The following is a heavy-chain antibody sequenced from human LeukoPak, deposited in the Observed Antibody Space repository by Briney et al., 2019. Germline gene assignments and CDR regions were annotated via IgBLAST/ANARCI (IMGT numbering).Heavy chain of an antibody. V-gene: IGHV1-2*02. CDR1: GYTFTGYF. CDR2: INPNNGGT. CDR3: ARDERYDSSGYPFDY. J-gene: IGHJ4*02. D-gene: IGHD3-22*01. Sequence: PLASVKVSCKASGYTFTGYFIHWVRQAPGQGLEWMGWINPNNGGTKYAQKFQDRVTMTRDTSISTAYMELSRLRSDDTAVYYCARDERYDSSGYPFDYWGQGTLVTVSS.